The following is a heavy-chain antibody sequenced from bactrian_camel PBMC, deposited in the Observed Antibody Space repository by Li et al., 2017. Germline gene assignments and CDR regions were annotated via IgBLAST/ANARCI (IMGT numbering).Heavy chain of an antibody. CDR2: ISDDSRTT. D-gene: IGHD2*01. J-gene: IGHJ4*01. CDR1: GFAFSDYW. Sequence: HVQLVESGGGSVQAGGSLKLSCVASGFAFSDYWMYWVRQAPGKEFEWVASISDDSRTTDYGGFLKTRFTVSRDNAKSTLYLEMTNLRSEDTATYYCAKSLASALGGTGRSPGTQVTVS. V-gene: IGHV3S1*01.